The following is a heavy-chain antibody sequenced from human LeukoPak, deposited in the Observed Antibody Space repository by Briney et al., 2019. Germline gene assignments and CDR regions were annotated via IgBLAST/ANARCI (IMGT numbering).Heavy chain of an antibody. CDR2: IYPGDSDT. J-gene: IGHJ6*02. CDR3: ARSYGSGSYTYYYYGMDV. Sequence: GESLKISCKGSGYSFTSYWIGWVRQMPGKGLEWMGIIYPGDSDTRYSPSFEGQVTISADKFISTAYLQWSSLKASDTAMYYCARSYGSGSYTYYYYGMDVWGQGTTVTVSS. CDR1: GYSFTSYW. V-gene: IGHV5-51*01. D-gene: IGHD3-10*01.